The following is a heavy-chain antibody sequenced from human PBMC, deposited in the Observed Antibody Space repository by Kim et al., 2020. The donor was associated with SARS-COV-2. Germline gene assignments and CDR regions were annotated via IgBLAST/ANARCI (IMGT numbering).Heavy chain of an antibody. V-gene: IGHV3-11*04. D-gene: IGHD3-22*01. CDR2: ISSSGSTI. Sequence: GGSLRLSCAASGFTFSDYYMSWIRQAPGKGLEWVSYISSSGSTIYYADSVKGRFTISRDNAKNSLYLQMNSLRAEDTAVYYCARSTYYYDSSGYGGLDYWGQGTLVTVSS. CDR3: ARSTYYYDSSGYGGLDY. CDR1: GFTFSDYY. J-gene: IGHJ4*02.